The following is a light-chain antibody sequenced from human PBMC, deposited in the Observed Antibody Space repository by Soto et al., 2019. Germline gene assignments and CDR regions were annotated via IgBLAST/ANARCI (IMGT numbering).Light chain of an antibody. CDR3: GTWDSSLSVWV. J-gene: IGLJ3*02. Sequence: QSVLTQPPSVSAAPGQKVTISGSGSSSNIGNNYVSWYQQLPGTAPKLLIYDNNKRPSGIPDRFSGSKSGTSATLGITGLQTGDEADYYCGTWDSSLSVWVFGGGTKLTVL. CDR1: SSNIGNNY. CDR2: DNN. V-gene: IGLV1-51*01.